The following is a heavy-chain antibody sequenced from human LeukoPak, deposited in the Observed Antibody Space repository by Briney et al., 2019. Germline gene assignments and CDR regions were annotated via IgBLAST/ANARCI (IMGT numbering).Heavy chain of an antibody. CDR3: ARQQWLELDAFDI. V-gene: IGHV5-51*01. D-gene: IGHD6-19*01. Sequence: GESLKISCKGSRYSFNTYWIGWVLQMPGKGLEWMGIIYPGDSDTIYSPSFQGQVTISADKSISTAYLQWSSLKASDTAMYYCARQQWLELDAFDIWGQGTMVTVSS. CDR2: IYPGDSDT. J-gene: IGHJ3*02. CDR1: RYSFNTYW.